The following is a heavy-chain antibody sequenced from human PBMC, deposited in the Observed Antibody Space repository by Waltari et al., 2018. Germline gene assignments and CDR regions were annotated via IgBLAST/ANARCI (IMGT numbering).Heavy chain of an antibody. J-gene: IGHJ4*02. CDR3: ASAGLYYGDYGSPFDY. CDR1: GYTFTSYY. V-gene: IGHV1-46*01. D-gene: IGHD4-17*01. CDR2: INPSGGST. Sequence: QVQLVQSGAEVKKPGASVKVSCKASGYTFTSYYMHWLRQAPGQGLEWMGIINPSGGSTSYAQKFQGRVTMTRDTSTSTVYMELSSLRSEDTAVYYCASAGLYYGDYGSPFDYWGQGTLVTVSS.